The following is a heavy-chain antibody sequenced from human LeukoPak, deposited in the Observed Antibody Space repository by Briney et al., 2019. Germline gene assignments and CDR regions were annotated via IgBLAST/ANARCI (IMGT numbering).Heavy chain of an antibody. Sequence: ASETLSLTCSVSGGSISSYHWSWIRQHPGKGLEWIGCIYYSGSTYYNLSLKSRVIISTDTSKNHFSLKLSSVTAADTALYYCARVREATIAPFFDYWGQGILVTVSS. D-gene: IGHD6-13*01. CDR3: ARVREATIAPFFDY. CDR2: IYYSGST. J-gene: IGHJ4*02. CDR1: GGSISSYH. V-gene: IGHV4-59*06.